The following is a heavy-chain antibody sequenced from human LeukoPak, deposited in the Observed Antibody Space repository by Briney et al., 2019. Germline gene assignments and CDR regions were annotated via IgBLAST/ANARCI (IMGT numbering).Heavy chain of an antibody. CDR2: IRYDGSNK. V-gene: IGHV3-30*02. Sequence: GGSLRLSCAASGFTFSSYGMHWVRQAPGKGLEWVAFIRYDGSNKYYADSVKGRFTISRDNAKNSLYLQMNSLRAEDTAVYYCARDRRLGELSFNAFDIWGQGTMVTVSS. J-gene: IGHJ3*02. CDR3: ARDRRLGELSFNAFDI. D-gene: IGHD3-16*02. CDR1: GFTFSSYG.